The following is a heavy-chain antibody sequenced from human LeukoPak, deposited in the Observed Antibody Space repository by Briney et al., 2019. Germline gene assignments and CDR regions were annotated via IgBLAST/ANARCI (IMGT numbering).Heavy chain of an antibody. D-gene: IGHD3-22*01. CDR1: GGSISSGGYY. CDR2: IYYSGST. J-gene: IGHJ3*02. Sequence: TSETLSLTRTVSGGSISSGGYYWSWIRQHPGKGLEWIGYIYYSGSTYYNPSLKSRVTISVDTSKNQFSLKLSSVTAADTAVYYCARANVYYYDSSGYGPGAFDIWGQGTMVTVSS. V-gene: IGHV4-31*03. CDR3: ARANVYYYDSSGYGPGAFDI.